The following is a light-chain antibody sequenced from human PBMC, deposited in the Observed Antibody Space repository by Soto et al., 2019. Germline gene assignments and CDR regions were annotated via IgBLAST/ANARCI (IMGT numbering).Light chain of an antibody. CDR2: GTS. V-gene: IGKV3-20*01. Sequence: EVVLTQSPGTLSLSRGERATLSCRASERIYSAYLGWYQQKPGQAPRLLIYGTSSRAIGIPDRFSGSGSGTDFTLTISRLEPEDFAVYYCQQYGNSPITFGQGTRLEIK. J-gene: IGKJ5*01. CDR1: ERIYSAY. CDR3: QQYGNSPIT.